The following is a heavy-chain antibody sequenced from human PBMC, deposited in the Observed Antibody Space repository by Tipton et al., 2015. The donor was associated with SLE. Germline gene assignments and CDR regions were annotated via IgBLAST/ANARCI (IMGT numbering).Heavy chain of an antibody. CDR3: ARVVTGGLYYYYYYMDV. Sequence: TLSLTCTVSGDSISSRSYYWSWIRQPAGKGLEWIGRIYTSGSTNYNPSLKSRVTISVDTSKNQFSLNLSSVTAADTAVYYCARVVTGGLYYYYYYMDVWGKGTTVTVSS. V-gene: IGHV4-61*02. J-gene: IGHJ6*03. D-gene: IGHD1-14*01. CDR1: GDSISSRSYY. CDR2: IYTSGST.